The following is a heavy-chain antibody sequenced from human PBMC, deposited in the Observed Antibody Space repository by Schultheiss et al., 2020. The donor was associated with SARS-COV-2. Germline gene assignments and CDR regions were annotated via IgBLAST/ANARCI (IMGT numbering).Heavy chain of an antibody. CDR1: GFTFSSYG. D-gene: IGHD5-24*01. J-gene: IGHJ5*02. Sequence: GGSLRLSCAASGFTFSSYGMHWVRQAPGKGLEWVAVIWYDGSNKYYADSVKGRFTISRDNSKNTLYLQMNSLRAEDTAVYYCARESGPRDGSQGWFDPWGQGTLVTVSS. CDR3: ARESGPRDGSQGWFDP. CDR2: IWYDGSNK. V-gene: IGHV3-33*01.